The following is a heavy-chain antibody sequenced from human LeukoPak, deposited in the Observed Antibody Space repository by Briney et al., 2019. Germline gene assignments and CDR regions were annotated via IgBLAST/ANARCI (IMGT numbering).Heavy chain of an antibody. CDR1: GYTFTNNG. CDR2: ISVYNGNT. Sequence: ASVKVSCKGSGYTFTNNGISWVRQAPGQGLEWMGWISVYNGNTNYAQKFQGRVTVTRDTSTTTVHMELRGLRSEDTAVYYCARDQEGFDYWGQGTVVTVSS. V-gene: IGHV1-18*01. J-gene: IGHJ4*02. CDR3: ARDQEGFDY.